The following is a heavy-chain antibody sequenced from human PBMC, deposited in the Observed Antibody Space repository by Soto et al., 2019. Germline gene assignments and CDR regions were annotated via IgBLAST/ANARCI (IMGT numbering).Heavy chain of an antibody. V-gene: IGHV3-23*01. D-gene: IGHD3-22*01. J-gene: IGHJ4*02. CDR2: ISRYGDFT. CDR3: AKDRYLDHDSRGYLFDN. CDR1: GFTFSSYA. Sequence: EVQLLESGGGLVQPGGSLRLSCAASGFTFSSYAMSWVRQAPGKGLEWVSAISRYGDFTYYADSVEGRFTISRDNSKNTLYLQMNSLRAEDTAVYYCAKDRYLDHDSRGYLFDNWGQGTLVTVSS.